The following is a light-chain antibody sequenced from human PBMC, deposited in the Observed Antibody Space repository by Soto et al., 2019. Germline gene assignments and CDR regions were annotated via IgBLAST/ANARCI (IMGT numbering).Light chain of an antibody. CDR1: QSVRNNY. CDR3: QQYGRSPLT. CDR2: DAS. J-gene: IGKJ4*01. V-gene: IGKV3-20*01. Sequence: EIVLTQSPDTLSLSPGERATLSCRASQSVRNNYLAWYQQKPGQAPRFLIYDASSRATGIPDRFSGSGSGTDFTLTISRLETEDFAVYYCQQYGRSPLTFGGGTKVDI.